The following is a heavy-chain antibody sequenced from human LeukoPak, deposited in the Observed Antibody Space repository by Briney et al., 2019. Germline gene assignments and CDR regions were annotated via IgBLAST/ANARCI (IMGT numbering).Heavy chain of an antibody. CDR2: IYYSGST. CDR3: ANYSPAGVAWDAFDI. D-gene: IGHD2-15*01. V-gene: IGHV4-59*01. CDR1: GGSISSYY. Sequence: SETLSLTCTVSGGSISSYYWSWIRQPPGKGLEWIEYIYYSGSTNYNPSLKSRVTISVDTSKNQFSLKLSSVTAADTAVYYCANYSPAGVAWDAFDIWGQGTMVTVSS. J-gene: IGHJ3*02.